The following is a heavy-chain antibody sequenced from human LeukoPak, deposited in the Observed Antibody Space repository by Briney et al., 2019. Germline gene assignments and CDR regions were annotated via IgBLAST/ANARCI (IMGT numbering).Heavy chain of an antibody. CDR2: IWYDGSNK. D-gene: IGHD6-19*01. V-gene: IGHV3-33*01. CDR1: GFTFSNYG. Sequence: GGSLRLSCAASGFTFSNYGMYWVRQAPGKGLEWVAVIWYDGSNKYYVDSVKGRFTISRDNSKNTLYLQMNSLRAEDTAVYYCARDFYSSGWYRYFDYWGQGILVTVSS. CDR3: ARDFYSSGWYRYFDY. J-gene: IGHJ4*02.